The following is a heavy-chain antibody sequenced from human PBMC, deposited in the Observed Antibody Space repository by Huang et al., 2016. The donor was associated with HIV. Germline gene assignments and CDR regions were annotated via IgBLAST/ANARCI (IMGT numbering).Heavy chain of an antibody. CDR1: GYTLTELS. V-gene: IGHV1-24*01. J-gene: IGHJ3*02. D-gene: IGHD2-21*01. Sequence: QVQLVQSGAEVKKPGASVKVSCKVSGYTLTELSIHWVRQAPGKGLEWMGGFAPEQGETNYAQNVQGRVTMTEETSTDTAYMELNSLRSEDTAVYYCATGFDTYYDIWGQGTMVIASS. CDR3: ATGFDTYYDI. CDR2: FAPEQGET.